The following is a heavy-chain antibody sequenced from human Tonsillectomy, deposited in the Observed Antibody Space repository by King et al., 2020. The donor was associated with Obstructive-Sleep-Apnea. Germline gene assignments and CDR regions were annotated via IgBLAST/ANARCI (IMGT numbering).Heavy chain of an antibody. CDR1: GGSSSSYS. V-gene: IGHV4-59*01. J-gene: IGHJ3*02. CDR2: SSNTGST. CDR3: ARVWSTVVTNDAFDI. D-gene: IGHD4-23*01. Sequence: VQLHESGPVLVKPSETLSLTCTVSGGSSSSYSCTWVLQHPGKGLEGIGYSSNTGSTNYNPSLKSRVTISIDTPKNQFSLKRSSVTAADTAVYYCARVWSTVVTNDAFDIWGQGTMVTVSS.